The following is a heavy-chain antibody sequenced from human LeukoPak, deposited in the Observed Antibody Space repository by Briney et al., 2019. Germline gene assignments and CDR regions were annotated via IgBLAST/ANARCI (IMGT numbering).Heavy chain of an antibody. Sequence: PGGSLRLSCAASGFTFSSYAMTWVRQAPGKGLEWVSAISGSGGTTYYADFVRGRFTISRDNSKNTLYLQMNSLRAEDTAVYYCATPSYDYGDYPSNYWGQGTLVTVSS. CDR1: GFTFSSYA. J-gene: IGHJ4*02. CDR3: ATPSYDYGDYPSNY. CDR2: ISGSGGTT. V-gene: IGHV3-23*01. D-gene: IGHD4-17*01.